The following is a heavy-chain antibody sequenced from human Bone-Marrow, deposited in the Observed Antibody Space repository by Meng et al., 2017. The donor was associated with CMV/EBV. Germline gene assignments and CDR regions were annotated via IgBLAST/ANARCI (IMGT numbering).Heavy chain of an antibody. CDR1: GFTFSGYG. CDR3: ARALDSSGWSYYYYYGMDV. J-gene: IGHJ6*02. D-gene: IGHD6-19*01. CDR2: ISSSSSYI. V-gene: IGHV3-21*01. Sequence: GGSLRLSCAASGFTFSGYGMNWVRQAPGKGLEWVSSISSSSSYIYYADSVKGRFTISRDNAKNSLYLQMNSLRAEDTAVYYCARALDSSGWSYYYYYGMDVWGQGTTVTIYS.